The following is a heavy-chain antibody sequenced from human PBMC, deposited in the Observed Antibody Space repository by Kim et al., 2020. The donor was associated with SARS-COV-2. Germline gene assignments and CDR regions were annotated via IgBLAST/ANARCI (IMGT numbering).Heavy chain of an antibody. CDR1: GGSFSGYY. CDR2: INHSGST. Sequence: SETLSLTCAVYGGSFSGYYWSWIRQPPGKGLEWIGEINHSGSTNYNPSLKSRVTISVDTSKNQFSLKLSSVTAADTAVYYCARGRNFYGDRPPFDYWGQG. D-gene: IGHD4-17*01. CDR3: ARGRNFYGDRPPFDY. V-gene: IGHV4-34*01. J-gene: IGHJ4*02.